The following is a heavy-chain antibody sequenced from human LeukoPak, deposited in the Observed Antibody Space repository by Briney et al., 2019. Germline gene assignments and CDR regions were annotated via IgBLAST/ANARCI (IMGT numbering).Heavy chain of an antibody. CDR3: ARDLRGYGSGSYAVDAFDI. V-gene: IGHV4-61*02. CDR1: GGSISSGTYY. CDR2: IYSSGST. D-gene: IGHD3-10*01. J-gene: IGHJ3*02. Sequence: PSQTLSLTCTVSGGSISSGTYYWSWIRQPAGKGLEWIGRIYSSGSTNYNPSLKSRVTMSVDTSKNQFSLKLSSVTAADTAVYYCARDLRGYGSGSYAVDAFDIWGQGTMVTVSS.